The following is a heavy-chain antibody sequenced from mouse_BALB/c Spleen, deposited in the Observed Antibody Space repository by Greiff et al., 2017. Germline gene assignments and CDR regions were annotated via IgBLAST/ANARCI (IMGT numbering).Heavy chain of an antibody. CDR1: GFTFSSYA. CDR3: AREGQLGLRYFDY. J-gene: IGHJ2*01. V-gene: IGHV5-9-4*01. D-gene: IGHD3-1*01. Sequence: EVKLVESGGGLVKPGGSLKLSCAASGFTFSSYAMSWVRQSPEKRLEWVAEISSGGSYTYYPDTVTGRFTISRDNAKNTLYLEMSSLRSEDTAMYDCAREGQLGLRYFDYWGQGTTLTVSS. CDR2: ISSGGSYT.